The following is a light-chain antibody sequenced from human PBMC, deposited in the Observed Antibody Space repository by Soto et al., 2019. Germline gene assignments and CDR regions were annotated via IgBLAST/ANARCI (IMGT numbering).Light chain of an antibody. CDR1: QSVGSN. CDR2: GAS. V-gene: IGKV3D-15*01. J-gene: IGKJ2*01. CDR3: QHYNNWPPYA. Sequence: EIVMTQSPATLSVSPGERATLSCRASQSVGSNLAWYQQKPGQAPRLLIYGASTRTTATPARFSGSGSGTEFTLTISSLQSEDFAVYYCQHYNNWPPYAFGQGTKLEI.